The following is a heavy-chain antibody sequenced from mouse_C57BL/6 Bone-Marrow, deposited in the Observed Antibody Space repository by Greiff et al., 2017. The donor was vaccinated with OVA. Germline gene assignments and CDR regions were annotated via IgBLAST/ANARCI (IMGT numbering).Heavy chain of an antibody. CDR2: ISSGGDYI. V-gene: IGHV5-9-1*02. Sequence: DVMLVESGEGLVKPGGSLKLSCAASGFTFSSYAMSWVRQTPEKRLEWVAYISSGGDYIYYADTVKGRFTISRDNARNTLYLQMSSLKSEDTAMYYCTREVIYYGNFDYWGQGTTLTVSS. J-gene: IGHJ2*01. D-gene: IGHD2-1*01. CDR1: GFTFSSYA. CDR3: TREVIYYGNFDY.